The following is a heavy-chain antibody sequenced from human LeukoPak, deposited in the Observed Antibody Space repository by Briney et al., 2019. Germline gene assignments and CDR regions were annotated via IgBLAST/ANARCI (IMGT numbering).Heavy chain of an antibody. CDR1: GFTFSSYE. CDR2: ISSSGSTI. J-gene: IGHJ6*02. V-gene: IGHV3-48*03. D-gene: IGHD3-3*01. CDR3: ARDRTRDFGVVIARPHYYYGMDV. Sequence: GGSLRLSCAASGFTFSSYEMNWVRQAPGKGLEWVSYISSSGSTIYYADSVKGRFTISRDKAKNSMYLQMNSLRAEDTAVYYCARDRTRDFGVVIARPHYYYGMDVWCQGTTVTVSS.